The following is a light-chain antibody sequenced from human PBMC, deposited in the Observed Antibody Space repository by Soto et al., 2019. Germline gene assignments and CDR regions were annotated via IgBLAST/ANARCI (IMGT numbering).Light chain of an antibody. J-gene: IGLJ2*01. CDR1: SSNIASYS. CDR3: AAWDDSLTIL. V-gene: IGLV1-47*01. Sequence: QSVLTQPPSASGTPGQTVTISCSGSSSNIASYSVYWYQQLPGTAPKLLIYEDNQRPSGVPGRFSGSKSDTSASLVIAGLRSGDEADYYCAAWDDSLTILFGGGTKLTVL. CDR2: EDN.